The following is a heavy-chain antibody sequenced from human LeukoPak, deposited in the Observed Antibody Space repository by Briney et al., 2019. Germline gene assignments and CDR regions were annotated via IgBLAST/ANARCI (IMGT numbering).Heavy chain of an antibody. CDR3: AREGSGSHYADD. Sequence: GGSLRLSCAASGFMFRSYSMNWVRQAPGKGLEWVSGISSSGGFQYYADSVKGRFIISRDNAKNSLYLQMNTLRADDMAVYYCAREGSGSHYADDWGQGTLVIVSS. J-gene: IGHJ4*02. V-gene: IGHV3-21*01. CDR2: ISSSGGFQ. CDR1: GFMFRSYS. D-gene: IGHD1-26*01.